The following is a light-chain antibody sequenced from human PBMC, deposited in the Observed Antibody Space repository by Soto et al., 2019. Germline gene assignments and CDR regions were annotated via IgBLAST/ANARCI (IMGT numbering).Light chain of an antibody. J-gene: IGKJ4*01. CDR3: QQYGSSPPVT. V-gene: IGKV3-20*01. CDR1: QSVRSNY. Sequence: EIVLTQSPGALSLSPGERATLSCRASQSVRSNYLAWYQQKPGQAPRLLIYGASSRATGIPDRFSGSGSGTDFTLTISRLEPEDVAVYYCQQYGSSPPVTFGGGTRVEIK. CDR2: GAS.